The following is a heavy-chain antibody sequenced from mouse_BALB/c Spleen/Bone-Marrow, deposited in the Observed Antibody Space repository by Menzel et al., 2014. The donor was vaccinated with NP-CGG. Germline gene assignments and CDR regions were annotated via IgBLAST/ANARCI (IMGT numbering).Heavy chain of an antibody. CDR1: GYTFTNYW. CDR3: TRRDRYDYYGVDY. D-gene: IGHD2-14*01. J-gene: IGHJ4*01. CDR2: IYPSDSYS. V-gene: IGHV1-69*02. Sequence: VQLQHSGAELVRPGASVKVSCKASGYTFTNYWINWVRQRPGQGLEWVGNIYPSDSYSNYNQKFKDKATLTVDKSSSTAYMQLSSPTSEDSAVYYCTRRDRYDYYGVDYWGQGTSVTVSS.